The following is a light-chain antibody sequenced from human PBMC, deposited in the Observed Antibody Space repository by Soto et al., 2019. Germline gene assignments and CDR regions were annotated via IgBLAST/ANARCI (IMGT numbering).Light chain of an antibody. J-gene: IGKJ1*01. CDR2: GAS. CDR1: QCVTSN. Sequence: EIGMTQAPATLSVYPLERATLSCRASQCVTSNLAWYQQRPGQAPRLLIYGASTRATGIPARFSGSGSGTDLTLTISSLQSEDFAVYYCQQDYDRPWTFGQGTKVDIK. V-gene: IGKV3-15*01. CDR3: QQDYDRPWT.